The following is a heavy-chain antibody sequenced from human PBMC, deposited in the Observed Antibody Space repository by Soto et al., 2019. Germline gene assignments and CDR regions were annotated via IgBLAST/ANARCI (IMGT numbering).Heavy chain of an antibody. V-gene: IGHV4-4*07. J-gene: IGHJ2*01. Sequence: QVQLQESGPGLVKPSETLFLTCTVSGDSLSNFSWCWIRQPTGKGLESLGRISARGRTNYNPSLQSRVAMSLDTSKYQFSLRLTSLTAADTGVYFCARGMGRYFDLWGRGTLVTVFS. CDR3: ARGMGRYFDL. D-gene: IGHD2-8*01. CDR2: ISARGRT. CDR1: GDSLSNFS.